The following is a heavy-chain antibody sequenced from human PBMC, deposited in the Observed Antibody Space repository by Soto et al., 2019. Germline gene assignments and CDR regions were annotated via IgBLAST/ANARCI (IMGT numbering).Heavy chain of an antibody. D-gene: IGHD6-13*01. J-gene: IGHJ4*02. Sequence: ASVKVSCKASGYTFTSYDINWVRQATGQGLEWMGWMNPNSGNTGYAQKFQGRVTMTRNTSISTAYMELSSLRSEDTAVYYCARGIAAAGTETTDYWGQGTLVTVSS. CDR3: ARGIAAAGTETTDY. V-gene: IGHV1-8*01. CDR1: GYTFTSYD. CDR2: MNPNSGNT.